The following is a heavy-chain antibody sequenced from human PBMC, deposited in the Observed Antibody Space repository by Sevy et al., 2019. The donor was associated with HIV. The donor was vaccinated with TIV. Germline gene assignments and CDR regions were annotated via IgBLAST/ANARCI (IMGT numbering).Heavy chain of an antibody. J-gene: IGHJ6*02. CDR3: ARDKLQTTGSLGDYYYGLDV. CDR2: IWYDGSNK. CDR1: GFTFSNYG. D-gene: IGHD3-16*01. Sequence: GGSLRLSCAGSGFTFSNYGMHCVRQAPGKGLEWVAIIWYDGSNKYYTESVKGRFTISRDNSKNMLYLQMNGLRAEDTAVYYCARDKLQTTGSLGDYYYGLDVWGQGTRVTVSS. V-gene: IGHV3-33*01.